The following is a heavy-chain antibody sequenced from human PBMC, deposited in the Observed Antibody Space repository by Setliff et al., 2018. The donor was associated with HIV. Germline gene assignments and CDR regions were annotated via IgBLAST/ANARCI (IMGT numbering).Heavy chain of an antibody. CDR1: GYTFSSYW. CDR2: IQQHGSEI. J-gene: IGHJ4*02. D-gene: IGHD6-19*01. V-gene: IGHV3-7*05. Sequence: GGSLRLSCAASGYTFSSYWMAWVRQCPGKGLEWVANIQQHGSEIHYVASVEGRFTISRDNAKNSLYLQMNSLRAEDTAVYYCANMQWASNAWYSFDYWGQGALITVSS. CDR3: ANMQWASNAWYSFDY.